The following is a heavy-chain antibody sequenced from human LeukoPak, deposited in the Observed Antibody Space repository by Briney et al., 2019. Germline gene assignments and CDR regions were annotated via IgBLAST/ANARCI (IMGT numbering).Heavy chain of an antibody. Sequence: PLETLSLTCAVYGGSFNDYYWSWIRQPPGKGLEWIGEINHSGSTNYNPSLKSRVTISVDTSKNQFSLKLSSVTAADTAVYYCASLTGTTDYYYFSMDVWGKGNPVTVSS. D-gene: IGHD1-20*01. CDR3: ASLTGTTDYYYFSMDV. CDR2: INHSGST. V-gene: IGHV4-34*01. CDR1: GGSFNDYY. J-gene: IGHJ6*03.